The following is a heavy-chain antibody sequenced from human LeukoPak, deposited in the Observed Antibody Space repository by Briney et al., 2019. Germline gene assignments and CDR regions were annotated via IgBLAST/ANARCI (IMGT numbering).Heavy chain of an antibody. D-gene: IGHD3-3*01. J-gene: IGHJ4*02. Sequence: PSGTLSLTCTVSGGSISSYYWSWIRQPPGKGLEWIGYIYYSGITYYNPSLKSRVTISVDTSKSQFSLKLSSVTAADTAVYYCARGISMYDFWSGYFVDYWGQGTLLTVSS. CDR3: ARGISMYDFWSGYFVDY. V-gene: IGHV4-59*01. CDR1: GGSISSYY. CDR2: IYYSGIT.